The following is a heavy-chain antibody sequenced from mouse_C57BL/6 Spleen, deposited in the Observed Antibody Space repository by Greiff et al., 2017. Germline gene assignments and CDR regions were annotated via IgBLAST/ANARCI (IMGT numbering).Heavy chain of an antibody. D-gene: IGHD1-1*01. CDR3: ARRDYYGSSPYYYAMDY. CDR2: IYPGSGNT. CDR1: GYSFTSYY. Sequence: QVHVKQSGPELVKPGASVKISCKASGYSFTSYYIHWVKQRPGQGLAWIGWIYPGSGNTKYNQKFKGKATLTADTSSSTAYMQVSSLTSEDSSVYYWARRDYYGSSPYYYAMDYWGQGTSVTVSS. V-gene: IGHV1-66*01. J-gene: IGHJ4*01.